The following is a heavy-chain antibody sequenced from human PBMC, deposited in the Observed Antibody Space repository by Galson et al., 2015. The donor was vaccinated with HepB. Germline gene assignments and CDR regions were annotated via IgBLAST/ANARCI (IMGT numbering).Heavy chain of an antibody. CDR3: ARGEFGGSGSYYRVGWFDP. CDR1: GFTFSSYS. CDR2: ISSSSSTI. D-gene: IGHD3-10*01. V-gene: IGHV3-48*02. J-gene: IGHJ5*02. Sequence: SLRLSCATSGFTFSSYSMNWVRQAPGKGLEWVSYISSSSSTIYYTDSVKGRFTISRDNAKNSLYLQMNSLRDEETAVYYCARGEFGGSGSYYRVGWFDPWGQGTLVTVSS.